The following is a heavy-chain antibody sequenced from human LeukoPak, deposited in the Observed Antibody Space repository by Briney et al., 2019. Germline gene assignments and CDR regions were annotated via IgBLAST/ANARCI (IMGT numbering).Heavy chain of an antibody. J-gene: IGHJ3*02. CDR1: GFTFGDYY. V-gene: IGHV3-11*01. D-gene: IGHD3-3*01. CDR3: AREGITIFGVTFGAFDI. CDR2: ISSSGDTI. Sequence: GGSLRLSCAASGFTFGDYYMTWIRQAPGKGLEWVSCISSSGDTIYYADSVKGRFTISRDNAKNSLYLQMNSLRAEDTAVYYCAREGITIFGVTFGAFDIWGQGTMVTVSS.